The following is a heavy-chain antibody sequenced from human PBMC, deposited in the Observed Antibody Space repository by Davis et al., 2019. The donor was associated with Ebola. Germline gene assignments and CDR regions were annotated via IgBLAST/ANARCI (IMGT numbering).Heavy chain of an antibody. V-gene: IGHV1-8*01. CDR1: GYTFSSYD. Sequence: ASVKVSCKASGYTFSSYDIIWVRQATGQGLEWVGWMDPKNENTGYAQRFQGRVTLTRDTSISTAYLELSRLTSDDTAVYYCARTFHYGNTVNPNWFDPWGPGTLVTVSS. J-gene: IGHJ5*02. D-gene: IGHD1-7*01. CDR2: MDPKNENT. CDR3: ARTFHYGNTVNPNWFDP.